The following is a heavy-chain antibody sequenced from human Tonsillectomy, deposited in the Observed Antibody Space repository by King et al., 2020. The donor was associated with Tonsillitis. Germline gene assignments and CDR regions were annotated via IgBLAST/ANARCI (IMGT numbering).Heavy chain of an antibody. CDR3: ATLKPHDEY. CDR2: IDPSDSST. J-gene: IGHJ4*02. CDR1: GCFFSTYW. V-gene: IGHV5-10-1*01. Sequence: QLVQSGAEVKKPGESLRISCRASGCFFSTYWISWVRQVPGKGLEWMGRIDPSDSSTDYSPSFQGHVTISADTSVSTAYLQLSGLKASDSGIYFCATLKPHDEYWGQGTLVTVSS.